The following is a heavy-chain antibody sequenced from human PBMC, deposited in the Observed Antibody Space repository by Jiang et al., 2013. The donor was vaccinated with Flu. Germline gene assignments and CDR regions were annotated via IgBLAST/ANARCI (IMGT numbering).Heavy chain of an antibody. CDR3: ARSDGYNRENLLYNWFDP. V-gene: IGHV1-18*01. Sequence: SGAEVKKPGSSVKVSCKASGYTFSRHGINWVRQAPGQGLEWMGWISAYNGDINYARKVQGRVTLTTDTTTSTAYMELRSLTSDDTAVYYCARSDGYNRENLLYNWFDPWGQGTLVIVSS. J-gene: IGHJ5*02. D-gene: IGHD5-24*01. CDR1: GYTFSRHG. CDR2: ISAYNGDI.